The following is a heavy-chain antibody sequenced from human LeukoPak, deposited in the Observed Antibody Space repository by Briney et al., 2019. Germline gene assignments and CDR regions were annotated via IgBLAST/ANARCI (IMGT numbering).Heavy chain of an antibody. V-gene: IGHV5-51*01. CDR3: ARPFGSSSSFDY. D-gene: IGHD6-6*01. CDR2: IYPGDSDT. J-gene: IGHJ4*02. CDR1: GSSFTSYW. Sequence: GASLQISCKGSGSSFTSYWIGCGRQLPGKGLEGMGIIYPGDSDTRYSPSFQGQVTISADKSISTAYLQWSSLKASDTAMYYCARPFGSSSSFDYWGQGTLVTVSS.